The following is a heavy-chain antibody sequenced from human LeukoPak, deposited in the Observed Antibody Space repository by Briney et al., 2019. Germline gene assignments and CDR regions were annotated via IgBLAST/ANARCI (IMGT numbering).Heavy chain of an antibody. J-gene: IGHJ4*02. D-gene: IGHD2-8*01. CDR1: GGSISSYY. Sequence: SETLSLTCTVSGGSISSYYWSWIRQPPGKGLEWIGYIYYSGSTNYNPSLKSRVTISVDTSKNQFSLKLSPVTAADTAVYYCAREAGYCTNGVCYTEFDYWGQGTLVTVSS. CDR2: IYYSGST. CDR3: AREAGYCTNGVCYTEFDY. V-gene: IGHV4-59*01.